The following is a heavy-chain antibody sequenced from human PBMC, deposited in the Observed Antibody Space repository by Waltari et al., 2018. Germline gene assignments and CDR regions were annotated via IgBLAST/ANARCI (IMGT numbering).Heavy chain of an antibody. J-gene: IGHJ4*02. V-gene: IGHV4-61*01. Sequence: QVQLQESGPGLVKPSETLSLTCTVSGGSVRSSSYFWNWIRPPPGKGLEGIWNIYHGGSTNYSPSLNSRVTISVDTSKNQFSLKLNSVTAADTAVYYCARDEKKGDGYNFDYLGQGTLVTVSS. D-gene: IGHD5-12*01. CDR2: IYHGGST. CDR1: GGSVRSSSYF. CDR3: ARDEKKGDGYNFDY.